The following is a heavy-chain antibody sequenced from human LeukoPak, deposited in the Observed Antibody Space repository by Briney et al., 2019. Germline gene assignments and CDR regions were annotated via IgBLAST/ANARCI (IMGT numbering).Heavy chain of an antibody. V-gene: IGHV1-2*02. J-gene: IGHJ3*01. Sequence: ASVKVSCKASGYIFTDYYLHWVRQAPGQGLEWMGWINPKSDGTKYAQNFRGRVTMTWDTSISTAYMEVSSLTSDDTAMFYCARDPPGTTAFDLWGQGTMVTVSS. CDR3: ARDPPGTTAFDL. D-gene: IGHD1-1*01. CDR1: GYIFTDYY. CDR2: INPKSDGT.